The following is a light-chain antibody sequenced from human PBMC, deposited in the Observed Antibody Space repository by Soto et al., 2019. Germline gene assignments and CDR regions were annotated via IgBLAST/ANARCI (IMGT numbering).Light chain of an antibody. Sequence: DIVMTQSPLSLPVTPGEPGSISCRSSQSLLHSNGYSYLDWYLQKPGQSPQLLIYLGSNRASGVPDRFSGSGSGTDFTLKISRVEAEDVGVYYCMQALQTPWTFGQGTKVEIK. J-gene: IGKJ1*01. V-gene: IGKV2-28*01. CDR1: QSLLHSNGYSY. CDR3: MQALQTPWT. CDR2: LGS.